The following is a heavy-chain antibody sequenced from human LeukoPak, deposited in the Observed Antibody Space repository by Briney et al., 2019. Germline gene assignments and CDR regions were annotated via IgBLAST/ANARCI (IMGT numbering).Heavy chain of an antibody. CDR1: GFTFSSYV. CDR3: ATDKASCWPKNWFDP. D-gene: IGHD2-2*01. J-gene: IGHJ5*02. V-gene: IGHV3-23*01. Sequence: PGGSLRLSCAASGFTFSSYVMSWVRQAPGKGLEWVSAITGSGGSTYYADSVKGRFTISRDNSKNTLYLQMNSLRAEDTAIYYCATDKASCWPKNWFDPWGQGTLVTVSS. CDR2: ITGSGGST.